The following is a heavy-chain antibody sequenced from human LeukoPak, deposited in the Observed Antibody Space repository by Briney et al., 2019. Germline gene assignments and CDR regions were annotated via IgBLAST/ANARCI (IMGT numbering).Heavy chain of an antibody. V-gene: IGHV4-34*01. CDR1: GGSFSGYY. Sequence: SETLSLTCAVYGGSFSGYYWSWIRQPPGKGLEWIGEINHSGSTNYNPSLKSRVTISVDTSKNQFSLKLSSVTAADTAVYYCARGPSLWFGEPKTIDFDYWGQGTLVTVSS. CDR2: INHSGST. D-gene: IGHD3-10*01. J-gene: IGHJ4*02. CDR3: ARGPSLWFGEPKTIDFDY.